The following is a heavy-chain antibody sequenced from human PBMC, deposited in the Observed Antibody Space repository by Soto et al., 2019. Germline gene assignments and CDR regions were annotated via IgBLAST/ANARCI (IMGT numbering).Heavy chain of an antibody. J-gene: IGHJ4*02. Sequence: SVKVSCKASGGTFSSYAISWVRQAPGQGLEWMGGIIPIFGTANYAQKFQGRVTITADESTSTAYMELSSLRSEDTAVYYCARGARSYYYDSSGRYYFDYWGQGTLVTVSS. CDR2: IIPIFGTA. CDR3: ARGARSYYYDSSGRYYFDY. D-gene: IGHD3-22*01. V-gene: IGHV1-69*13. CDR1: GGTFSSYA.